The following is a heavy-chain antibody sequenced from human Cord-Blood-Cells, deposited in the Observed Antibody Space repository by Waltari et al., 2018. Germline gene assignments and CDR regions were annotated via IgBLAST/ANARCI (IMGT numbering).Heavy chain of an antibody. Sequence: QVQLQESGPGLVKPSQTLSLTCTVSGGSISSGGYYWSWIRQHPGKGLEWIGYIYYSGSTYYNPSLKSRVTISVDTAKNQFSLKLSSVTAADTAVYYCARGGVCGSYYFDYWGQGTLVTVSS. CDR2: IYYSGST. V-gene: IGHV4-31*03. CDR3: ARGGVCGSYYFDY. CDR1: GGSISSGGYY. D-gene: IGHD1-26*01. J-gene: IGHJ4*02.